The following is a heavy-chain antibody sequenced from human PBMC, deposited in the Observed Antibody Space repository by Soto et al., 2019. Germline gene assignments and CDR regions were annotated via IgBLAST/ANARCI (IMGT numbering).Heavy chain of an antibody. CDR3: ATIKLDTAMVTTGYFDY. D-gene: IGHD5-18*01. CDR1: GYTLTELS. Sequence: GASVKVSCKVSGYTLTELSMHWVRQAPGKGLEWMGGFDPEDGETIYAQKFQGRVTMTEDTSTDTAYMELSSLRSEDTAVYYCATIKLDTAMVTTGYFDYWGQGTLVTVSS. J-gene: IGHJ4*02. V-gene: IGHV1-24*01. CDR2: FDPEDGET.